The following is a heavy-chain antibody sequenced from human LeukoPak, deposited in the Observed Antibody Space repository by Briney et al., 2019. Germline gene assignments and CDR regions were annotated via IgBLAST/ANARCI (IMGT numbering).Heavy chain of an antibody. CDR3: ARDQRSYYDSSGYYADY. D-gene: IGHD3-22*01. Sequence: GASVKVSCKASGYTFTSYGTSWVRQAPGQGLEWMGWISAYNGNTNYAQKLQGRVTMTTDTSTSTAYMELRSLRSDDAAVYYCARDQRSYYDSSGYYADYWGQGTLVTVSS. J-gene: IGHJ4*02. V-gene: IGHV1-18*01. CDR1: GYTFTSYG. CDR2: ISAYNGNT.